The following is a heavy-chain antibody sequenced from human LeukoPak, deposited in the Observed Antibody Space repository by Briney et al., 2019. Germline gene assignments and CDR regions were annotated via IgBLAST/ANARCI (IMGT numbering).Heavy chain of an antibody. V-gene: IGHV3-48*04. CDR3: AQIAAAGTPGAFDI. CDR2: ISRSSSTR. Sequence: GGSLRLSCAASGFTFSSYSMNWVRQAPGKGLEWVSYISRSSSTRYYADSVKGRFTISRDNAKNSLYLQMNSLRAEDTAVYYCAQIAAAGTPGAFDIWGQGTMVTVSS. D-gene: IGHD6-13*01. CDR1: GFTFSSYS. J-gene: IGHJ3*02.